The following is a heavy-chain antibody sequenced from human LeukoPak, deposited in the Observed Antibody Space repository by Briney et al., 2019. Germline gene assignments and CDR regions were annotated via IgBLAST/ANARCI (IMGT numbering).Heavy chain of an antibody. Sequence: SETLSLTCTVSGYSISSGYYWSWIRQPAGKGLEWIGRIYTSGSTNYNPSLKSRVTMSVDTSKNQFSLKLSSVTAADTAVYYCARGYCGGDCSAVYYGMDVWGQGTTVTVSS. V-gene: IGHV4-61*02. CDR1: GYSISSGYY. D-gene: IGHD2-21*02. CDR3: ARGYCGGDCSAVYYGMDV. J-gene: IGHJ6*02. CDR2: IYTSGST.